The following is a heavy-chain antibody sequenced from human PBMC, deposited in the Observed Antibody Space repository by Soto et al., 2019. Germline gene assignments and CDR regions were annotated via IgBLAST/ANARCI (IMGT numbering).Heavy chain of an antibody. Sequence: VQLVESGGGVVQPGRSLRLSCAASGFTFSSYGMHWVRQAPGKGLEWVAVIWYDGSNKYYADSVKGRFTISRDNSKNTLYLQMNSLRAEDTAVYYCARDQEAARDYGDYVGYWGQGTLVTVSS. CDR2: IWYDGSNK. D-gene: IGHD4-17*01. CDR3: ARDQEAARDYGDYVGY. J-gene: IGHJ4*02. CDR1: GFTFSSYG. V-gene: IGHV3-33*01.